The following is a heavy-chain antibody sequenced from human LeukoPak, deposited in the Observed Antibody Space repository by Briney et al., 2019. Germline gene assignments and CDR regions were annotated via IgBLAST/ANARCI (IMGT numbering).Heavy chain of an antibody. CDR2: ISGSGGGT. D-gene: IGHD3-10*01. V-gene: IGHV3-23*01. CDR1: GFTFSSYA. Sequence: GGSLRLSCAASGFTFSSYAMSWVRQAPGKGLEWVSGISGSGGGTNHADSVKGRFTISRDNSKNTLYLQMNSLRAEDTAVYYCAKDHDSTSPGVHYWGQGTLVTVSS. CDR3: AKDHDSTSPGVHY. J-gene: IGHJ4*02.